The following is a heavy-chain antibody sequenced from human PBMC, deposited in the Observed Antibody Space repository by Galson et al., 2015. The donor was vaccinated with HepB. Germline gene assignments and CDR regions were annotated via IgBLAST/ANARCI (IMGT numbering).Heavy chain of an antibody. CDR3: ARRVVIYYCMDV. J-gene: IGHJ6*03. D-gene: IGHD3-3*01. Sequence: SLRLSCAASGFTFRDFYMTWIRQAPGKGLEWVAFITSGDSATYYADSVKGRFTISRDNAKNPLYLQMNSLRAEDTAIYYCARRVVIYYCMDVWGKGTTVTVSS. CDR1: GFTFRDFY. CDR2: ITSGDSAT. V-gene: IGHV3-11*01.